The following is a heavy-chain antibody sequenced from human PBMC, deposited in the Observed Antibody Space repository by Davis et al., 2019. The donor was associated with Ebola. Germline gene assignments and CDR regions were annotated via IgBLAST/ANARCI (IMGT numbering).Heavy chain of an antibody. V-gene: IGHV7-4-1*02. CDR1: GYTFTSYA. CDR2: INTNTGNP. CDR3: ARDHVLINIVVVTATPFDY. Sequence: ASVKVSCKASGYTFTSYAMHWVRQAPGQRLEWMGWINTNTGNPTYAQGFTGRFVFSLGTSVSTAYLQISSLKAEDTAVYYCARDHVLINIVVVTATPFDYWGQGTLVTVSS. J-gene: IGHJ4*02. D-gene: IGHD2-21*02.